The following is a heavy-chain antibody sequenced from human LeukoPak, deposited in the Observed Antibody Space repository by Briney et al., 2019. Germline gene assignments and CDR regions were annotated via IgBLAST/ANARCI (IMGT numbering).Heavy chain of an antibody. V-gene: IGHV1-2*02. J-gene: IGHJ3*02. CDR2: INPNSGGT. D-gene: IGHD1-14*01. CDR1: GYSFADYY. Sequence: ASVKVSCKASGYSFADYYMHWVRQAPGQGLEWMGWINPNSGGTNYAQKFQGRVTMTRDTSISTAYMELSRLRSDDTAVYYCARAEASYAFDIWGQGTMVTVSS. CDR3: ARAEASYAFDI.